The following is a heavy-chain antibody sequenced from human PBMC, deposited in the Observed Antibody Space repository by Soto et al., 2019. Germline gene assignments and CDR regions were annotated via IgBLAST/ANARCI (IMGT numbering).Heavy chain of an antibody. D-gene: IGHD2-15*01. V-gene: IGHV1-2*04. CDR1: GYTFTGYY. CDR2: INPNSGGT. Sequence: QVQLVQSGAEVKKPGASVKVSCKASGYTFTGYYMHWVRQAPGQGLEWMGWINPNSGGTNYAQKFQGWVTMTGDTSISTAYMELSRLRSDDPAGYYCAREGYCSGRSCYAVWFDPWGQGTLVTVSS. J-gene: IGHJ5*02. CDR3: AREGYCSGRSCYAVWFDP.